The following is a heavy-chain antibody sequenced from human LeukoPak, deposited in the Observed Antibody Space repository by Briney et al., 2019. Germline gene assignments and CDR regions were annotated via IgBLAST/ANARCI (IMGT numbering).Heavy chain of an antibody. CDR2: ISGSGGST. CDR1: GFTFSSYA. D-gene: IGHD3-22*01. J-gene: IGHJ4*02. CDR3: AKDAVWGNSPVIVVVIRYFDY. V-gene: IGHV3-23*01. Sequence: GASLRLSCAASGFTFSSYAMSWVRQAPGKGLEWVSAISGSGGSTYYADSVKGRFTISRDNSKNTLYLQMNSLRAEDTAVYYCAKDAVWGNSPVIVVVIRYFDYWGQGTLVTVSS.